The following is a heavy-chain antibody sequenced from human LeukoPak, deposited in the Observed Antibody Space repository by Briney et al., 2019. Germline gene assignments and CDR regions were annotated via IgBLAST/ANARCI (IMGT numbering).Heavy chain of an antibody. V-gene: IGHV3-53*01. Sequence: GGSLRLSCAASGFTVSSNYMSWVRQAPGKGLEWVSVIYSGGSIYYADSVKGRFTTSRDNGKNSLYLQMNSLRAEDTAMYYCARGDTILVGDAFDIWGQGTMVTVSS. CDR2: IYSGGSI. CDR3: ARGDTILVGDAFDI. D-gene: IGHD1-26*01. J-gene: IGHJ3*02. CDR1: GFTVSSNY.